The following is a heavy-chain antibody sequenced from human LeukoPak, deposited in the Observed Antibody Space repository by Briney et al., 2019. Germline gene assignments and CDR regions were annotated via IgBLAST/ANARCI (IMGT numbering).Heavy chain of an antibody. D-gene: IGHD5-24*01. Sequence: GGSLRLSCAASGFTFSSYGMHWVRQAPGKGLEWVAFIRYDGSNKYYADSVKGRFTISRDNSKNTLYLQMNSLRAEDTAVYYCAKGVATTSSTFDYWGQGTLVTVSS. CDR2: IRYDGSNK. J-gene: IGHJ4*02. CDR3: AKGVATTSSTFDY. CDR1: GFTFSSYG. V-gene: IGHV3-30*02.